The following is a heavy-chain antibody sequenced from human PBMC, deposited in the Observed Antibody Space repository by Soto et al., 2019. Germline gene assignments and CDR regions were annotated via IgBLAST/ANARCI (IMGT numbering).Heavy chain of an antibody. V-gene: IGHV3-66*01. CDR2: IYSGGST. Sequence: HPGGSLRLSCAASGITVSNNYMSWVRQAPGKGLEWVSIIYSGGSTYYADSVKGRFSISRDNSKNMLYLQMNSLRAEDTAVYYCAKDYDFWSGYGSPYYYGMDVWGQGTTVTVSS. D-gene: IGHD3-3*01. CDR1: GITVSNNY. CDR3: AKDYDFWSGYGSPYYYGMDV. J-gene: IGHJ6*02.